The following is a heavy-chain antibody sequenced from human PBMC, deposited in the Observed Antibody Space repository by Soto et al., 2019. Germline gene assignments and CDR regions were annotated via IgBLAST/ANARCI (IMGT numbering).Heavy chain of an antibody. Sequence: QVQLVESGGGVVQPGRSLRLSCAASGFSFSSFGMHWVRQAPGKGLEWVAIIWYDGSLEYYADSVKGRFTISRDNSKNTLYLQMNSLRFEDTAVYYCAKPSSDFWSGYFHPFDYWGQGTRVTVSS. CDR3: AKPSSDFWSGYFHPFDY. D-gene: IGHD3-3*01. CDR1: GFSFSSFG. CDR2: IWYDGSLE. V-gene: IGHV3-33*03. J-gene: IGHJ4*02.